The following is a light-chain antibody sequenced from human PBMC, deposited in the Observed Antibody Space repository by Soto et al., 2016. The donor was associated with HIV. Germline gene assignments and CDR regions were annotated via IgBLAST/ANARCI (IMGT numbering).Light chain of an antibody. CDR1: QSLLHSDGKDL. CDR2: EVS. J-gene: IGKJ2*01. Sequence: DIVMTQSPLSLSAPRGQPASISCKSSQSLLHSDGKDLFVLVPAREPGQPPQLLMYEVSNRFSGVPDRFSGSGSGTDFTLKISRVEAEDVGVYYCMQSLQLPPYTFGQGTKLEIK. V-gene: IGKV2D-29*01. CDR3: MQSLQLPPYT.